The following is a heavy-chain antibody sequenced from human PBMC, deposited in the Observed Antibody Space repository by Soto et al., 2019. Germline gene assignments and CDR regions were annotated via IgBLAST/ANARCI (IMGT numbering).Heavy chain of an antibody. CDR2: IWFDASKK. Sequence: QVHLVESGGGVVQPGTSLRLSCTASGFTFSSNGMHWVRQAPGKGLEWVAVIWFDASKKYYADTVKGRFTISRDNSKSTLFLQMNSLRVEDTAVYYCGRVLGCSGASCNAPPPDYWGQGTLVTVSS. J-gene: IGHJ4*02. D-gene: IGHD2-15*01. V-gene: IGHV3-33*01. CDR1: GFTFSSNG. CDR3: GRVLGCSGASCNAPPPDY.